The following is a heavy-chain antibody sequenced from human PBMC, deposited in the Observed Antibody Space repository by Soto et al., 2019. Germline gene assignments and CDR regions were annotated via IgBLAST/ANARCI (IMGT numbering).Heavy chain of an antibody. Sequence: GESLKISCKGSGYSFTSYWISWVRQMPGKGLEWMGRIDPSDSYTNYSPSFQGHVTISADKSISTAYLQWSSLKAPDTAMYYCARRSAPTEWVAPWGPGTLVTVSS. J-gene: IGHJ5*02. CDR2: IDPSDSYT. CDR1: GYSFTSYW. V-gene: IGHV5-10-1*01. CDR3: ARRSAPTEWVAP.